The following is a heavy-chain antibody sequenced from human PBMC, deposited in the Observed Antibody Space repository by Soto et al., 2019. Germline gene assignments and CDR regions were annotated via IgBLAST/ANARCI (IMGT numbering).Heavy chain of an antibody. Sequence: HVQLVESGGGVVQPGRSLRLSCAVSGFNFSTYGMHWVRPAPGKGLEWVAVISYDGSHKAFADSVKGRIAISRDNSKHTLFLQMNSLSEEDTSVYYCAKDLGKTSSWPADWGQGTLVTVSS. CDR3: AKDLGKTSSWPAD. D-gene: IGHD6-19*01. CDR2: ISYDGSHK. CDR1: GFNFSTYG. J-gene: IGHJ4*02. V-gene: IGHV3-30*18.